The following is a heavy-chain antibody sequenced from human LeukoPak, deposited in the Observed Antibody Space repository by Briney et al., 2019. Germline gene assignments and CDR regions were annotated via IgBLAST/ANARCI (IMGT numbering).Heavy chain of an antibody. Sequence: SETLSLTCSVSSGSISSNYWSYIRQPPGKGLEWIGYIYHSGSTYYNPSLKSRVTISVDRSKNQFSLKLSSVTAADTAVYYCARALEGTAFVDAFDIWGQGTMVTVSS. CDR2: IYHSGST. CDR1: SGSISSNY. CDR3: ARALEGTAFVDAFDI. D-gene: IGHD3-16*01. V-gene: IGHV4-59*12. J-gene: IGHJ3*02.